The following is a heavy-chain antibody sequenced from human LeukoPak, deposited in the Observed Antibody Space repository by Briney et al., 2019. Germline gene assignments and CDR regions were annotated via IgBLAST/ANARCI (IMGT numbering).Heavy chain of an antibody. D-gene: IGHD3-22*01. CDR2: IYWNDDK. V-gene: IGHV2-5*01. J-gene: IGHJ4*02. CDR1: GFSLSTSGVG. Sequence: ESGPTLVNPTQTLTLTCTFSGFSLSTSGVGVGWIRQPPGKALERLALIYWNDDKRYSPSLKSRLTITKDTSKNQVVLTMTNMDPVDTATYYCAHRRGYYDSSGYDYFDYWGQGTLVTVSS. CDR3: AHRRGYYDSSGYDYFDY.